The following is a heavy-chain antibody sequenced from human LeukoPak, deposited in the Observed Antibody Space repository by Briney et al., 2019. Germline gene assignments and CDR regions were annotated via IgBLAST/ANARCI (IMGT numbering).Heavy chain of an antibody. CDR2: ISHDGSDK. CDR3: AKEAYYNDTRGYHNYYYYGMDV. D-gene: IGHD3-22*01. J-gene: IGHJ6*02. Sequence: GRSLRLSCAASGFTFSAYGMHWVRQAPGKGLEWVAIISHDGSDKYYADSVKGRFTISRDNSKNTLYLQMNSLRAEDTAVYYCAKEAYYNDTRGYHNYYYYGMDVWGQGTTVTVSS. V-gene: IGHV3-30*18. CDR1: GFTFSAYG.